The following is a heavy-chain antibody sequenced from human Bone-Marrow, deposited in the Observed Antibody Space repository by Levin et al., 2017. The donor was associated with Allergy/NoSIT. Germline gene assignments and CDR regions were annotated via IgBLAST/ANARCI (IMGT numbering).Heavy chain of an antibody. CDR3: ARTTYYDILTGDYYFDY. CDR2: ISSSSSYI. V-gene: IGHV3-21*01. Sequence: GESLKISCAASGFTFSSYSMNWVRQAPGKGLEWVSSISSSSSYIYYADSVKGRFTISRDNAKNSLYLQMNSLRAEDTAVYYCARTTYYDILTGDYYFDYWGQGTLVTVSS. CDR1: GFTFSSYS. D-gene: IGHD3-9*01. J-gene: IGHJ4*02.